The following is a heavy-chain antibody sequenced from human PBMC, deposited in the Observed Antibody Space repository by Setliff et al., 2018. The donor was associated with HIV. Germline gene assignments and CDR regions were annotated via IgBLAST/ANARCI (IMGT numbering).Heavy chain of an antibody. CDR1: GYTFSAYG. CDR3: GRGVLYGLSEY. D-gene: IGHD3-10*01. V-gene: IGHV1-69*13. Sequence: GASVKVSCKASGYTFSAYGISWVRQAPGQGLEWMGSVIPVFGEPHYAQRFQGRVTITADRSSNTAYMEIMSLRSDDTATYYCGRGVLYGLSEYWGPGSLVTVSS. CDR2: VIPVFGEP. J-gene: IGHJ4*02.